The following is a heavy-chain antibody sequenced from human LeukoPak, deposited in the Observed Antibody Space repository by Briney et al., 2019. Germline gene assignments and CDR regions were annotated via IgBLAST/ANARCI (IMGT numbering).Heavy chain of an antibody. CDR3: ARDPGAAAGNLWS. Sequence: GWSLRLSCVVSGLTVSNNYMTWVRQAPGKGLEWVSLIFSGGGTYYADSVKGRFTISRDSSKNTLYLQMNSLRAEDTALYYCARDPGAAAGNLWSWGQGTLVTVSS. D-gene: IGHD6-25*01. CDR2: IFSGGGT. J-gene: IGHJ5*02. CDR1: GLTVSNNY. V-gene: IGHV3-66*01.